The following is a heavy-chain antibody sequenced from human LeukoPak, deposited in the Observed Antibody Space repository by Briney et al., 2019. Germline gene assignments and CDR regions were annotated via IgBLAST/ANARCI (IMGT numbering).Heavy chain of an antibody. CDR3: ARNRGADQEWVEFHP. J-gene: IGHJ5*01. CDR2: IRDSGEA. CDR1: GFRVSDYY. D-gene: IGHD2-2*01. V-gene: IGHV3-66*02. Sequence: PGGSLRLSCAVSGFRVSDYYMSWVRQAPGKGLEWVGLIRDSGEAFYADFARGRFAISRDESENTLYLQMNSLRVEDTAVYFCARNRGADQEWVEFHPWGQGNPVIFSS.